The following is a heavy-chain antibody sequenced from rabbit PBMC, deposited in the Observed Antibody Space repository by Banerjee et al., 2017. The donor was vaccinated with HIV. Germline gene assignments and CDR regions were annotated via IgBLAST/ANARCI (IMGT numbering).Heavy chain of an antibody. CDR3: ARDLAGVIGWNFNL. CDR2: IAGGSSSST. Sequence: QQQLEESGGDLVKPGASLTLTCTASGADFSSGYWICWVRQAPGKGLEWIGCIAGGSSSSTYYASWAKGRFTISKMPSTTVTLQMTSLTAADTATYFCARDLAGVIGWNFNLWGPGTLVTVS. D-gene: IGHD4-1*01. CDR1: GADFSSGYW. J-gene: IGHJ4*01. V-gene: IGHV1S45*01.